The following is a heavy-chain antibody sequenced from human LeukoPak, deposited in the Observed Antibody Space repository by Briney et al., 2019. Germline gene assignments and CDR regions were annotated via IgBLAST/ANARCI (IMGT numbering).Heavy chain of an antibody. J-gene: IGHJ5*02. D-gene: IGHD3-10*01. CDR2: INHSGST. CDR1: GGSFSGYY. Sequence: SETLSLTCAVYGGSFSGYYWSWIRQPPGKGLEWIGEINHSGSTNYNPSLKSRVTISVDTSKNQFSLKLSSVTAADTAVYYCARTAVLLWFGAASQPTWELGWFDPWGQGTLVTVSS. V-gene: IGHV4-34*01. CDR3: ARTAVLLWFGAASQPTWELGWFDP.